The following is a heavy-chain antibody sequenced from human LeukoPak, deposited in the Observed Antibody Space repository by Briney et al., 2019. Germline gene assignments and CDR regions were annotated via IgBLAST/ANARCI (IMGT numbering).Heavy chain of an antibody. CDR2: ISVGGSDE. D-gene: IGHD6-19*01. V-gene: IGHV3-48*03. CDR3: ARDVGFNSGWPA. J-gene: IGHJ5*02. Sequence: GGSLRLSCVASGFSFKTYEMNWVRQAPGKGLEWISYISVGGSDEDYADSVKGQFSISRDNAKNSLFLQMNSLRVEDTAVYYCARDVGFNSGWPAWGQGTLVTVSS. CDR1: GFSFKTYE.